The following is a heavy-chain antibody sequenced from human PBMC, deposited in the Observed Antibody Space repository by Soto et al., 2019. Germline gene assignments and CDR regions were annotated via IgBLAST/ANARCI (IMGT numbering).Heavy chain of an antibody. CDR1: GGALSSYT. CDR2: IIPILGIA. CDR3: ARAYDSSGYSPY. J-gene: IGHJ4*02. Sequence: SVKVSCKASGGALSSYTISWVRQAPGQGLEWMGRIIPILGIANYAQKFQGRVTITADKSTSTAYMELSSLRSEDTAVYYCARAYDSSGYSPYWGQGTLVTVSS. V-gene: IGHV1-69*02. D-gene: IGHD3-22*01.